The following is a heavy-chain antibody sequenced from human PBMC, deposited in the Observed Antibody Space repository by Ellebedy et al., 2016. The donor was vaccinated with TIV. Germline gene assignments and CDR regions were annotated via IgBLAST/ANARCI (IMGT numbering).Heavy chain of an antibody. D-gene: IGHD1-26*01. Sequence: SETLSLTCNVSGASVTNSGYYWGWIRQPPGKRLEWIGFIYNSGATYYNPSLKSLVTISVDRSKNQFSLELTFVTAADTAIYYCARRTDSGSYYDYFNHWGQGTLVTFSS. CDR1: GASVTNSGYY. J-gene: IGHJ4*02. V-gene: IGHV4-39*01. CDR3: ARRTDSGSYYDYFNH. CDR2: IYNSGAT.